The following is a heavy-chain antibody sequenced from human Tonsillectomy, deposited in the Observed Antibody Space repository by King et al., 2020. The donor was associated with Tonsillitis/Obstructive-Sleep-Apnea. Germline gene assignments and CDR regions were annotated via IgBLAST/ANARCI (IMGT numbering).Heavy chain of an antibody. J-gene: IGHJ2*01. CDR2: INPSGVST. D-gene: IGHD4-17*01. Sequence: VQLVQSGAEVKKPGASVNVSCKASGYTFTSYYMHWVRQAPGHGLEWMGVINPSGVSTSDAQKFQGRLTMTSDTSTSTVYMELSSLRSEDTAVYYCARDRNGDPEWYFDLWGRGTLVTVSS. CDR1: GYTFTSYY. V-gene: IGHV1-46*01. CDR3: ARDRNGDPEWYFDL.